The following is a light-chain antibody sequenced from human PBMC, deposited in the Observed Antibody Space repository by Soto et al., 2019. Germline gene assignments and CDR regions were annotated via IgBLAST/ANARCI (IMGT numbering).Light chain of an antibody. CDR1: SSNIGSNY. CDR2: RNN. CDR3: AAWDDSLSVL. V-gene: IGLV1-47*01. Sequence: SVPTQPPSANGTPGQRVTISCYGSSSNIGSNYVYWYQQLPGTAPKLLIYRNNQRPSGVPDRFSGSKSGTSASLAISGLRSEDEADYYCAAWDDSLSVLFGGGTKVTVL. J-gene: IGLJ2*01.